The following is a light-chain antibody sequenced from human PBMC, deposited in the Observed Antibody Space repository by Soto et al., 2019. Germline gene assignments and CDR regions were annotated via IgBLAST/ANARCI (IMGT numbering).Light chain of an antibody. J-gene: IGKJ3*01. CDR2: GAS. CDR3: QQYDTLPPRFT. CDR1: HDISNY. V-gene: IGKV1-33*01. Sequence: DIQMTQSPSSLSASVGDRVTITCQASHDISNYLNWYQQKPGKAPKLLIYGASNLETGVPSRFSGGGSGTDFTVTISNLQPEDFATYYCQQYDTLPPRFTFGPGTKVDIK.